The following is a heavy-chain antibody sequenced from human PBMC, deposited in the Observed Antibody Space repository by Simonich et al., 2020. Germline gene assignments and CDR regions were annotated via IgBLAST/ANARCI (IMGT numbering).Heavy chain of an antibody. V-gene: IGHV1-18*01. CDR2: NSAYNGNT. CDR3: ARASRGTWWYYYFDY. J-gene: IGHJ4*02. Sequence: QVQLVQSGAEVKKPGASVKVSCKASGYTFTSYGISWVRQAPGQGLEWMGWNSAYNGNTNNAQKLQGRVTMTTDPSTSTAYMELRSLRSDDTAVYYCARASRGTWWYYYFDYWGQGTLVTVSS. D-gene: IGHD2-15*01. CDR1: GYTFTSYG.